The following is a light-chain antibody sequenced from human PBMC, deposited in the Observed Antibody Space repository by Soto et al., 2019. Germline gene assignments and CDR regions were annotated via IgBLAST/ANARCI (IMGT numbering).Light chain of an antibody. CDR3: QQSYSTPFT. CDR1: QSINSY. Sequence: DIQMTQSPSSLSTSVGDRVTITCRASQSINSYLNWYQQKPGKAPKLLIYAASSLHSGVPSKFSGSGSGTDFTLTISSLQPEDFASYYCQQSYSTPFTFGPGTKVDI. J-gene: IGKJ3*01. V-gene: IGKV1-39*01. CDR2: AAS.